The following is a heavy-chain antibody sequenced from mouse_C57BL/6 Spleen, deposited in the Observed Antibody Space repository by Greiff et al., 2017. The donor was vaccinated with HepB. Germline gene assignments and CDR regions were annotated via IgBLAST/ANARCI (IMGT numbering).Heavy chain of an antibody. D-gene: IGHD2-1*01. CDR3: ARPLYYGNGAWFAY. J-gene: IGHJ3*01. CDR2: IYPGDGDT. Sequence: VQLQESGAELVKPGASVKISCKASGYAFSSYWMNWVKQRPGKGLEWIGQIYPGDGDTNYNGKFKGKATLTADTSSSTAYMQLSSLTSEDSAVYFCARPLYYGNGAWFAYWGQGTLVTVSA. CDR1: GYAFSSYW. V-gene: IGHV1-80*01.